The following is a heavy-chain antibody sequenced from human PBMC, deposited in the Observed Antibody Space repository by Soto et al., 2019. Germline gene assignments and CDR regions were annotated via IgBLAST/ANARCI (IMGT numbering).Heavy chain of an antibody. Sequence: QVQLQESGPGLVKPSQTLSLTCTVSGGSISSGDYYWSWIRQPPGKGLEWIGYIYYSGSTYCNPSLNGRVTISVDPYKIQFSRKRSSVTAADTAVYYCARAAWELRFDYWGQGTLVTVSS. CDR1: GGSISSGDYY. CDR3: ARAAWELRFDY. J-gene: IGHJ4*02. D-gene: IGHD1-26*01. V-gene: IGHV4-30-4*01. CDR2: IYYSGST.